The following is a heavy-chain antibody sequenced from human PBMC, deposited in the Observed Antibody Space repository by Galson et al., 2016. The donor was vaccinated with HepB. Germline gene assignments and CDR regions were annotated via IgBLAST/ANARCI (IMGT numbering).Heavy chain of an antibody. CDR2: IYPGNSDI. V-gene: IGHV5-51*01. Sequence: QSGAEVKKPGESLKISCQAYGTIFTPYWIAWVRQMPGKGLEWMAIIYPGNSDIRYSPSFKGHVTISADKSISTAYLQWSSLKASDSAMYYGATVDTFYHGMEVWGQGTTVTVSS. D-gene: IGHD5-18*01. J-gene: IGHJ6*02. CDR1: GTIFTPYW. CDR3: ATVDTFYHGMEV.